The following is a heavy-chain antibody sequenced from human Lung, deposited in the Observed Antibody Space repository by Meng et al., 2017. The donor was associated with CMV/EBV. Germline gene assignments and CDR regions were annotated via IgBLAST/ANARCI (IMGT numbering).Heavy chain of an antibody. Sequence: GEXXKISCAASGFTFSTFAMSWVRQAPGKGLQWVSVIYSGDDSTYYADSVKGRFTISRDNSKNMLYLQMNSLRAEDSAVYFCAKGKWGGYYYYYGMEVWGQGTXVTVSS. CDR2: IYSGDDST. CDR1: GFTFSTFA. V-gene: IGHV3-23*03. D-gene: IGHD1-26*01. CDR3: AKGKWGGYYYYYGMEV. J-gene: IGHJ6*02.